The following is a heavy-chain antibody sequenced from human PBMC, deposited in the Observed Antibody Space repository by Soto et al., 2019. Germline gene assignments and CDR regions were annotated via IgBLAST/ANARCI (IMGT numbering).Heavy chain of an antibody. CDR2: IYWNDDK. Sequence: GSGPTLVNPTQTLTLTCTFSGLSLSTSGLGVGWTRQPPGKALEWLALIYWNDDKRYSPSLKSRLTITKDTSKNQVVLTMTNMDPVDTATYYCASYCSSASCSPYYYVMGVWGQGTAVTVSS. J-gene: IGHJ6*02. D-gene: IGHD2-2*01. V-gene: IGHV2-5*01. CDR1: GLSLSTSGLG. CDR3: ASYCSSASCSPYYYVMGV.